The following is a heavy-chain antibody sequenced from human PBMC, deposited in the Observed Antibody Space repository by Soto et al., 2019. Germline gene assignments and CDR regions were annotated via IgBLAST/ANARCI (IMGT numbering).Heavy chain of an antibody. Sequence: QVQLVQSGAEVKKPGSSVKVSCKASGGTFSSYAISWVRQAPGQGLEWMGGIIPIFSTANYAQKFQDRVTISADETTSTAYMELSSLTSEDTAVYYCVRARDIVAVQGWFDPWGQGTLVTVSS. CDR1: GGTFSSYA. V-gene: IGHV1-69*01. J-gene: IGHJ5*02. CDR3: VRARDIVAVQGWFDP. D-gene: IGHD2-2*01. CDR2: IIPIFSTA.